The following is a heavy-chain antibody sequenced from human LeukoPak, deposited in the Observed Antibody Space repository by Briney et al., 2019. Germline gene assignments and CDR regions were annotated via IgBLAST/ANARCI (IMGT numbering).Heavy chain of an antibody. CDR3: ARDMDSGPDFFDY. CDR2: ISASNSNT. Sequence: ASVKVSCKASGYTFTTYGISWVRQAPGQGLEWMGWISASNSNTKYAQNLQGRVTMTTDTFTSTAYMELRSLRSDDTAVYYCARDMDSGPDFFDYWGLGTLVTVSS. D-gene: IGHD1-26*01. J-gene: IGHJ4*02. CDR1: GYTFTTYG. V-gene: IGHV1-18*01.